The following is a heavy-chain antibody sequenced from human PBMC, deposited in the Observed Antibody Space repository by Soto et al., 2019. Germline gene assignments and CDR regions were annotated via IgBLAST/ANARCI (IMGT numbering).Heavy chain of an antibody. V-gene: IGHV4-39*01. CDR2: IYYSGTS. CDR1: DCANSDDTYY. D-gene: IGHD2-2*01. J-gene: IGHJ5*02. CDR3: ARLHCDSPNCVPLDP. Sequence: SETVSHTGTVSDCANSDDTYYWGRIRQPPGKGLEWIGSIYYSGTSSYNPSLKSRVTMSVDTSKKQLSLRLSSVTAADTAVYYCARLHCDSPNCVPLDPWGQGTLVTVS.